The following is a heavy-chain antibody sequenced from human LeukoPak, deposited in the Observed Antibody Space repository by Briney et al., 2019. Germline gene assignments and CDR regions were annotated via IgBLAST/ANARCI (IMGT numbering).Heavy chain of an antibody. Sequence: PGGSLRLSCAASGFTFSSYAMHWVRQAPGKGLEYVSAISSNGGSTYYANSVKGRFTISRDNSKNTLYLQMGSLRAEDMAVYYCAKEPQAYQWPYGDYYYGMDVWGQGTTVTVSS. CDR2: ISSNGGST. CDR3: AKEPQAYQWPYGDYYYGMDV. D-gene: IGHD6-19*01. CDR1: GFTFSSYA. V-gene: IGHV3-64*01. J-gene: IGHJ6*02.